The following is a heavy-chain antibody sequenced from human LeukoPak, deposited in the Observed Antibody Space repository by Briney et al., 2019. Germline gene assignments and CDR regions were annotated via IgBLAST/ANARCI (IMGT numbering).Heavy chain of an antibody. CDR2: IYYSGST. Sequence: SETLSLTCTVSGGSISSYYWSWIRQPPGQGLEWIGYIYYSGSTSYNPSLKSRVTISVDTSKNQFSLRLTSLTAADTAVYYCARGISGSGTYYYGMDVWGQGTTVTVSS. D-gene: IGHD3-10*01. CDR3: ARGISGSGTYYYGMDV. J-gene: IGHJ6*02. V-gene: IGHV4-59*01. CDR1: GGSISSYY.